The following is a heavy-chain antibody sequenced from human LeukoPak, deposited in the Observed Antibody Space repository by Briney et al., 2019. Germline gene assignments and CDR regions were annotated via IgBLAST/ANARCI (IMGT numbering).Heavy chain of an antibody. CDR1: GGSISSYY. Sequence: SETLSLTCTVSGGSISSYYWSWIRQPAGKGLEWIGRIYSSGSTNYNPSLKSRVTMSVDTSKNQFSLKLSSVTAADTAVYYCARGEGGSIDYYFDYWGQGTPVTVSS. CDR2: IYSSGST. CDR3: ARGEGGSIDYYFDY. V-gene: IGHV4-4*07. D-gene: IGHD2-15*01. J-gene: IGHJ4*02.